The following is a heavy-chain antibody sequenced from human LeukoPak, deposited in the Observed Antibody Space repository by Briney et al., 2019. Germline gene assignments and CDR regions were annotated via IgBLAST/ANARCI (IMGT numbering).Heavy chain of an antibody. D-gene: IGHD5-24*01. Sequence: SETLSLTCTVSGGSISSYYWSWIRQPPGKGLEWIGYIYYSGSTNYNPSLKSRVTISVDTSKNQFSLKLSSVTAADTAVYYCARVRVLDGYNFDYWGQGTLVTVSS. CDR1: GGSISSYY. V-gene: IGHV4-59*01. CDR2: IYYSGST. CDR3: ARVRVLDGYNFDY. J-gene: IGHJ4*02.